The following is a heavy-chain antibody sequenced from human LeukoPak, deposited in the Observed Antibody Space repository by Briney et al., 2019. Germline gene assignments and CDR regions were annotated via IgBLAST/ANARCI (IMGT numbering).Heavy chain of an antibody. J-gene: IGHJ4*02. CDR1: GGSFSGYY. Sequence: SETLSLTCAIYGGSFSGYYWSWIRQPPGKGLEWIGEINHSGSTYYNPSLKSRATISVDTSKNQFSLKLNSVTAADTAVYYCARGEPAYCSSNSCSYHYWGQGTLVTVSS. CDR2: INHSGST. V-gene: IGHV4-34*01. CDR3: ARGEPAYCSSNSCSYHY. D-gene: IGHD2-2*01.